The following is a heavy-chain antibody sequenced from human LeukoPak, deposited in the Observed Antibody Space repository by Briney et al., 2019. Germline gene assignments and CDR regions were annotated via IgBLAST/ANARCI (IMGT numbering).Heavy chain of an antibody. Sequence: GASVKVSCKASGYTFTSYDINWVLQATGQGLEWMGWMNPNSGNTGYAQKFQGRVTMTRNTSISTAYMELSSLRSEDTAVYYCARALVYCGGDCYLNYWGQGTLVTVSS. V-gene: IGHV1-8*01. CDR1: GYTFTSYD. CDR3: ARALVYCGGDCYLNY. CDR2: MNPNSGNT. D-gene: IGHD2-21*02. J-gene: IGHJ4*02.